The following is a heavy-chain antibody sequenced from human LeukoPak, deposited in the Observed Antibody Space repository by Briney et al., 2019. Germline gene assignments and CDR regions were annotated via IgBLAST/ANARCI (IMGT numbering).Heavy chain of an antibody. CDR1: GFIFSVSD. CDR2: ITHNSASI. Sequence: GGPLRLSCAAPGFIFSVSDMVWARQTPGKGLEWVSTITHNSASIYYADSVKGRFSISRDNARNSLFLQMNSLRAEDTAVYYCAVNFRHWGPGTLVTVSS. V-gene: IGHV3-21*01. D-gene: IGHD2/OR15-2a*01. CDR3: AVNFRH. J-gene: IGHJ4*02.